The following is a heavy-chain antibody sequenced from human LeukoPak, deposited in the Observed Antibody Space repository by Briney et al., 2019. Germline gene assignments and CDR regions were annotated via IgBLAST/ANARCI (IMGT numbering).Heavy chain of an antibody. V-gene: IGHV3-7*01. CDR2: IKQVGSEK. CDR3: ARDVEMYSSTWSDAFDI. D-gene: IGHD6-13*01. J-gene: IGHJ3*02. CDR1: GFSSSSYW. Sequence: GGSLRLSCAASGFSSSSYWMTWVRQAPGKGLEWVANIKQVGSEKYYMDSVRGRFTISRDNAKNSLYLQMNSLRVEDTAVYYCARDVEMYSSTWSDAFDIWGQGTMVTVSS.